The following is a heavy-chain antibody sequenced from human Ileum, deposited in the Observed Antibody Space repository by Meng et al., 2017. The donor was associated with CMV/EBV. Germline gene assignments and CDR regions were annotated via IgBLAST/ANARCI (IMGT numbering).Heavy chain of an antibody. CDR3: ARGSHGTTVSLFDS. CDR1: GDSVSSNIAA. D-gene: IGHD1/OR15-1a*01. CDR2: TYYRSKWYS. V-gene: IGHV6-1*01. J-gene: IGHJ4*02. Sequence: QLHLQQSVPGLVKPSQPLSPTCAISGDSVSSNIAAWNWIRQSPSRGLEWLGRTYYRSKWYSDSAISVRSRLSVSPDTSRNQFSLQLTSVTPEDTAVYYCARGSHGTTVSLFDSWGQGILVTVSS.